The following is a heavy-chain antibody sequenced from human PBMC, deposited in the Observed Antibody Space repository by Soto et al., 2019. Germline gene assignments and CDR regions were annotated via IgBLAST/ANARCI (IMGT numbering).Heavy chain of an antibody. CDR3: ARDTGNFFDY. V-gene: IGHV1-18*01. CDR2: IGPSSGNT. CDR1: GYTFTSYT. J-gene: IGHJ4*02. Sequence: GASVEVSCKASGYTFTSYTVSWVRQAPGQGLEGVGWIGPSSGNTDSARNLQGRVTMTTDTSTSTAYMELRSLRSDDTAVYYCARDTGNFFDYWGQGTLVTVSS.